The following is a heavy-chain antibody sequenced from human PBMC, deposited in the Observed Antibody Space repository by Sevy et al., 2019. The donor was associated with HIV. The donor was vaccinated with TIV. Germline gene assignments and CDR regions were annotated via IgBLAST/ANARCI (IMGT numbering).Heavy chain of an antibody. V-gene: IGHV1-18*01. CDR2: ISAYNGNT. J-gene: IGHJ4*02. CDR3: ARLLISVVVPAALWYFDY. Sequence: ASVKVSCKASGYTFTSYGISWVRQAPGQGLEWMGWISAYNGNTNYAQKLQGRVTMTTDTSTSTAYMELRSLRSDDTAGDYCARLLISVVVPAALWYFDYWGQGTLVTVSS. D-gene: IGHD2-2*01. CDR1: GYTFTSYG.